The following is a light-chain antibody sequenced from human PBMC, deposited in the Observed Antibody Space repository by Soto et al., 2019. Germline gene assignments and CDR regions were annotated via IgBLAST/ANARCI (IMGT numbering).Light chain of an antibody. V-gene: IGLV2-23*01. J-gene: IGLJ1*01. Sequence: QSVLTQPASVSGSPGQSVTISCTGTSSDIGRYKFVSWFQQHPGKAPKLMIYEGSKRPSGVSNRFSGSKSGNTASLTISGLQAEDEADYYCCSYAGSPYVFGTGTKVTVL. CDR1: SSDIGRYKF. CDR2: EGS. CDR3: CSYAGSPYV.